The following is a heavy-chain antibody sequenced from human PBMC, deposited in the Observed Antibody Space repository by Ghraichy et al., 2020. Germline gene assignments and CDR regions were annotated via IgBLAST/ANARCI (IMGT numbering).Heavy chain of an antibody. Sequence: GESLNISCAASGFTFSSYAMSWVRQAPGKGLEWVSAISGSGGSTYYADSVKGRFTISRDNSKNTLYLQMNSLRAEDTAVYYCAKDLVGAVAGTCDYWGQGTLVTVSS. D-gene: IGHD6-19*01. V-gene: IGHV3-23*01. CDR3: AKDLVGAVAGTCDY. CDR2: ISGSGGST. J-gene: IGHJ4*02. CDR1: GFTFSSYA.